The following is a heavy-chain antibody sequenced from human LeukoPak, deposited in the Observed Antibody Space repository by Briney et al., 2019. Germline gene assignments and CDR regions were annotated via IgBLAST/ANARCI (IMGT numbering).Heavy chain of an antibody. CDR3: ARDNYILTGYYNAFDI. CDR2: IYDGGST. D-gene: IGHD3-9*01. V-gene: IGHV3-53*01. Sequence: GSLRLSCAASGSTVSSYFMSWVRQAPGKGLEWVSVIYDGGSTDYADSVKGRFTISRDNSKSTLYLQMNSLRAEDTAVYYCARDNYILTGYYNAFDIWGQGTLVTVSS. CDR1: GSTVSSYF. J-gene: IGHJ3*02.